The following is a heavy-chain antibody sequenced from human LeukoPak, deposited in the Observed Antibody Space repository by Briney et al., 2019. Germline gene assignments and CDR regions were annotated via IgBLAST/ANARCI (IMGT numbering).Heavy chain of an antibody. V-gene: IGHV3-21*01. CDR1: GFTFSSYS. J-gene: IGHJ4*02. Sequence: GGSLRLSCAASGFTFSSYSMNWVRQAPGKGLEWVSFISSSSSYIYYADSVKGRFTISRDNAKNSVYLLMNSLRAEDTAVYYCAKGDYYDILTGYSTYWGQGTLVTVSS. CDR3: AKGDYYDILTGYSTY. CDR2: ISSSSSYI. D-gene: IGHD3-9*01.